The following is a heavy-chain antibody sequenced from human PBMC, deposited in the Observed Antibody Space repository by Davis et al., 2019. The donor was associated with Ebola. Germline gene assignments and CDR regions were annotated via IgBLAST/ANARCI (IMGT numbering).Heavy chain of an antibody. CDR2: IYYSGST. V-gene: IGHV4-59*01. J-gene: IGHJ4*02. Sequence: PSETLSLTCTVSGGSISSYYWSWIRQPPGKGLEWIGYIYYSGSTNYNPPLKSRVTISVDTSKNQFSLKLSSVTAADTAVYYCARALPPRYYDFWSFDYWGQGTLVTVSS. CDR3: ARALPPRYYDFWSFDY. CDR1: GGSISSYY. D-gene: IGHD3-3*01.